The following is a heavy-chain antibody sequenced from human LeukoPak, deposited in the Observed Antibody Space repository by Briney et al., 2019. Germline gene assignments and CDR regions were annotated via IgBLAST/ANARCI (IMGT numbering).Heavy chain of an antibody. Sequence: GGSLRLSCAASGFTFSSYSMNWVRQAPGKGLEWVSSISSSSSYIYYADSVKGRFTISRDNAKNSLYLQMNSLRAEDTAVYYCARVSAPRTTNWFDPWGQGTLVTVCS. J-gene: IGHJ5*02. V-gene: IGHV3-21*01. CDR1: GFTFSSYS. CDR2: ISSSSSYI. CDR3: ARVSAPRTTNWFDP. D-gene: IGHD1-14*01.